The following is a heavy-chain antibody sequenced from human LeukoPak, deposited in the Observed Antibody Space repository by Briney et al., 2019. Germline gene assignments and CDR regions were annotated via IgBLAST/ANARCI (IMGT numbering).Heavy chain of an antibody. Sequence: AGGSLRLSCAASGFTFSRYSMNWVRQAPGKGLEWVSYISSSSSTVYYADSLKGRFTISRDNAKNSLYLQMNSLRDEDTAVYYCASAQTYYGSGSYLYWGQGTLVTVSS. D-gene: IGHD3-10*01. CDR1: GFTFSRYS. CDR3: ASAQTYYGSGSYLY. CDR2: ISSSSSTV. J-gene: IGHJ4*02. V-gene: IGHV3-48*02.